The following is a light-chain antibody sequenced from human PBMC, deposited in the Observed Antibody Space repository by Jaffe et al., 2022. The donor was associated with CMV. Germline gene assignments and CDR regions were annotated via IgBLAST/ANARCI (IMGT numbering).Light chain of an antibody. CDR1: HAISDS. V-gene: IGKV1-16*01. CDR3: QHYYTFPFT. CDR2: ATS. J-gene: IGKJ3*01. Sequence: IQMTQSPSSVSASVGDTVTITCRASHAISDSLAWFQHKAGEAPKSLIFATSILQTGVPSRFSGARSGTDFTLTISGLQPEDFATYYCQHYYTFPFTFAPGTKVDIK.